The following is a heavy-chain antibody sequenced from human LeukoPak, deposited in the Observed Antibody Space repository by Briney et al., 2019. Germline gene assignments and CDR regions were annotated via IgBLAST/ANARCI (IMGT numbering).Heavy chain of an antibody. CDR3: VRDPSGHGMDD. CDR2: IKGDGSST. CDR1: GFTFSTYW. J-gene: IGHJ6*02. V-gene: IGHV3-74*01. Sequence: PGGSLRLSCAASGFTFSTYWMHWVRQAPGRGLVWVARIKGDGSSTIYADSMKGRFTISRDNSKNTLYLQTSSLRAEDTAVCYCVRDPSGHGMDDWGQGTTVTVSS. D-gene: IGHD5-12*01.